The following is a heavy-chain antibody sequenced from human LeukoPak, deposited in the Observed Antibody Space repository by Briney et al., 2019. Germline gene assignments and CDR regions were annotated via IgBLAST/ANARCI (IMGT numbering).Heavy chain of an antibody. J-gene: IGHJ6*03. CDR3: ARGILLYYYYMDV. CDR1: GGTFSSYA. V-gene: IGHV1-69*06. D-gene: IGHD1-26*01. Sequence: ASVKVSCKASGGTFSSYAISWVRQAPGQGLEWMGGIIPIFGTTNYAQKFQDRVTITADKSTSTAYMELSSLRSEDTAVYYCARGILLYYYYMDVWGKGTTVTVS. CDR2: IIPIFGTT.